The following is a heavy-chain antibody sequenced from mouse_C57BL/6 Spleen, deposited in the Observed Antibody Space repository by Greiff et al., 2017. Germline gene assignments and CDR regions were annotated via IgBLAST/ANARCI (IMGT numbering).Heavy chain of an antibody. CDR3: VYYDYDPPFDY. D-gene: IGHD2-4*01. V-gene: IGHV1-82*01. J-gene: IGHJ2*01. CDR1: GYAFSSSW. Sequence: QVQLQQSGPELVKPGASVKISCKASGYAFSSSWMNWVKQRPGKGLEWIGRIYPGDGDTNYNGKFKGKATLTADKSSSTAYMQLSSLTSEDSAVYFCVYYDYDPPFDYWGQGTTLTVSS. CDR2: IYPGDGDT.